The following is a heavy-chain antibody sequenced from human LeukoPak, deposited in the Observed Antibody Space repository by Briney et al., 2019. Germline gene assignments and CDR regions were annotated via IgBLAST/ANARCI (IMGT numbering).Heavy chain of an antibody. CDR3: AKDREGFVDY. Sequence: HPGGSLRLSCAASGFTFSSYAMTWVRQAPGKELEWVSAIRGSGGSTYYADSVKGRFTISRDNSKSTVYLQMNTLRAEDAAIYYCAKDREGFVDYWGQGTLVTVSS. D-gene: IGHD1-26*01. J-gene: IGHJ4*02. CDR1: GFTFSSYA. CDR2: IRGSGGST. V-gene: IGHV3-23*01.